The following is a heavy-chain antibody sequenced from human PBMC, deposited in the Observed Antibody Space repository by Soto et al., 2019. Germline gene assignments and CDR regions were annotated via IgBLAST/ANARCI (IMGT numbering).Heavy chain of an antibody. Sequence: SETLSLTCTVSGAPITSSYYWSWIRQPPGKGLDWIGYIYYSETTNYNPALKSRVTISVGTSKNQFSLKLSSVTAADTAVYYCARAFVGVEGYYYMDVWGKGTTVTVSS. CDR2: IYYSETT. V-gene: IGHV4-59*08. CDR1: GAPITSSYY. D-gene: IGHD1-26*01. J-gene: IGHJ6*03. CDR3: ARAFVGVEGYYYMDV.